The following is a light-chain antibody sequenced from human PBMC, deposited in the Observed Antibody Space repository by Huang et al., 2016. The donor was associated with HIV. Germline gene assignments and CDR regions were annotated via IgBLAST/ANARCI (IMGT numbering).Light chain of an antibody. J-gene: IGKJ3*01. CDR1: QSVGTY. Sequence: ELVLTQSPATLSLSPGERATLSCRASQSVGTYLAWYQQKPCQSPRLLIYDAANRRTGIPAKFSGRGSGTDFTLTISSLEPEDFAVYYGQQRSNWPPLLTFGPGTKVDIK. V-gene: IGKV3-11*01. CDR2: DAA. CDR3: QQRSNWPPLLT.